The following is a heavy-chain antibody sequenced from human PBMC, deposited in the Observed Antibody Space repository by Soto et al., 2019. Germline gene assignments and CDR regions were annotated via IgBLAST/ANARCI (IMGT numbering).Heavy chain of an antibody. J-gene: IGHJ4*02. CDR2: ISGSGGST. Sequence: GGSLRLSCAASGFTFSSYAMSWVRQAPGKGLEWVSAISGSGGSTYYADSVKGRFTISRDNSKNTLYLQMNSLRAEDTAVYYSAKDKLLSYYDSRAPVDYWGQGTLVTVSS. CDR1: GFTFSSYA. D-gene: IGHD3-22*01. CDR3: AKDKLLSYYDSRAPVDY. V-gene: IGHV3-23*01.